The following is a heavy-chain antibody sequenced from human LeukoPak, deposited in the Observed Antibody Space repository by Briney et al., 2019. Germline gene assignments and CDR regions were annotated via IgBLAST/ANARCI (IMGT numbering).Heavy chain of an antibody. D-gene: IGHD3-22*01. Sequence: GGSLRLSCAASGFTFSSYSMNWVRQAPGKGLEWGSYISSSSSTIYYADSVKGRFTISGDNAKSSLYLRMNSWRTEDTAVYYCARVLHKSKYDSGVYYGYWGQGTLVTVSS. CDR2: ISSSSSTI. CDR3: ARVLHKSKYDSGVYYGY. CDR1: GFTFSSYS. V-gene: IGHV3-48*04. J-gene: IGHJ4*02.